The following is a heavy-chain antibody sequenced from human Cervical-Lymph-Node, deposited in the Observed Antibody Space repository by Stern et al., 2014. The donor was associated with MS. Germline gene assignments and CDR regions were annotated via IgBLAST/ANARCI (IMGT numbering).Heavy chain of an antibody. V-gene: IGHV4-61*01. D-gene: IGHD5-18*01. J-gene: IGHJ4*02. Sequence: VQLVESGPGLVKPSETLSLTCTVSGGSVSSGSYYWSWIRQPPGQGLEWVGYIYYSGNTNYNPSLKSRVTISVDTSKNQFSLKLSSVTAADTAVYYCARGAVDTAMAFDYWGQGTLVTVSS. CDR1: GGSVSSGSYY. CDR3: ARGAVDTAMAFDY. CDR2: IYYSGNT.